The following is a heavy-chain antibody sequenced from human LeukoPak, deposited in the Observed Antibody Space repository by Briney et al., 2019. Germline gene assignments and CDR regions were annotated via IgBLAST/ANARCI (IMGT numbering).Heavy chain of an antibody. CDR1: GGSISSGSYY. V-gene: IGHV4-61*02. Sequence: ASQTLSLTCTVSGGSISSGSYYWSWIRQPAGKGLEWIGRIYTSGSTNYNPSLKSRVTISVDTSKNQFSLKLSSVTAADTAVYYCARDYGGANSGVDYWGQGTLVTVSS. D-gene: IGHD1-26*01. CDR3: ARDYGGANSGVDY. J-gene: IGHJ4*02. CDR2: IYTSGST.